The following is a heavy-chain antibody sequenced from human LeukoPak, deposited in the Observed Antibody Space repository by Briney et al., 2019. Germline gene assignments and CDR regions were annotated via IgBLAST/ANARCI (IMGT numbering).Heavy chain of an antibody. D-gene: IGHD7-27*01. Sequence: PGGSLRLSCAASGFSFSSNSMNWVRQAPGKGLEWVSYISGSSSTIYYADSVKGRFTISRDNAKNSLYLQMNSLRAEDTAVYYCVRDGSSWGNFDYWGQGTLVSVSS. CDR2: ISGSSSTI. CDR3: VRDGSSWGNFDY. J-gene: IGHJ4*02. CDR1: GFSFSSNS. V-gene: IGHV3-48*01.